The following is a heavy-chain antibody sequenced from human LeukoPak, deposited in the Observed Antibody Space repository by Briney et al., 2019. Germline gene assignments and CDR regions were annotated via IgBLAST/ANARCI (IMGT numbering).Heavy chain of an antibody. CDR3: ATSFTVILDVTQN. J-gene: IGHJ4*02. CDR1: GSTFMKEG. D-gene: IGHD3-22*01. V-gene: IGHV3-23*01. Sequence: GGSLRLSCAVSGSTFMKEGLXXVRQAPGXXXXXVSXXSXXXXXXXXXSVXXXXXXXRXNSKNTLYLQMNSLRAEDTAVYYCATSFTVILDVTQNWGQGTLVTVSS. CDR2: XSXXXXX.